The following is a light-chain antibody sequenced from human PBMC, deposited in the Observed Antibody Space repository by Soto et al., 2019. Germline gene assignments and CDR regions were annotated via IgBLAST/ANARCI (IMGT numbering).Light chain of an antibody. Sequence: QSALTQPASVSGSPGQSITISCTGTNSDVESYNLVSWFRQHPGEAPKLIVYDGTKRPSGVSNRFSGSKSGNPASLTISGLQAEDEANYYCCSYAGTATVFGTGTKLTVL. CDR1: NSDVESYNL. J-gene: IGLJ1*01. CDR2: DGT. V-gene: IGLV2-23*03. CDR3: CSYAGTATV.